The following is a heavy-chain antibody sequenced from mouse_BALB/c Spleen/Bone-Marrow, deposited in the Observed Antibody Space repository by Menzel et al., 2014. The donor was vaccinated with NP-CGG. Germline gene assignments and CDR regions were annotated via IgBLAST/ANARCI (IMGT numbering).Heavy chain of an antibody. CDR3: ARQPLRRHAMDY. V-gene: IGHV2-4*02. Sequence: QVQLQQPGPGLVQPSQSLSITCTVSGFSLTSYGVHWVRQPPGKGLEWLGVIWRGGSTDYNAAFISRLSISKDNSKSQVFVKMNSLQADDTAIYYCARQPLRRHAMDYWGQGTSVTVSS. D-gene: IGHD1-2*01. CDR1: GFSLTSYG. CDR2: IWRGGST. J-gene: IGHJ4*01.